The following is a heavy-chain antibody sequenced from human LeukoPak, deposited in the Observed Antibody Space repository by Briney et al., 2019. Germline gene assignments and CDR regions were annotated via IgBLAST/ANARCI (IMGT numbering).Heavy chain of an antibody. CDR1: GGSISSYY. D-gene: IGHD6-13*01. J-gene: IGHJ3*02. CDR2: IYNSEST. CDR3: ARRRRIAGVGTDALDI. V-gene: IGHV4-59*08. Sequence: SETLSLTCTVSGGSISSYYWTWIRQPPGKGLEWIGYIYNSESTNYNASLKSRVTISVDTSKNQFSLKLTSVTAADTAMYYCARRRRIAGVGTDALDIWGQGTMVTVSS.